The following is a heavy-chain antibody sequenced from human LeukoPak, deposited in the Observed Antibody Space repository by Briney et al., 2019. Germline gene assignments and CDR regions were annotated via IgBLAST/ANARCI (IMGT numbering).Heavy chain of an antibody. V-gene: IGHV3-30*02. CDR2: IKPDGSNK. CDR3: AKEAYSSGWYGTYYYYGMDV. D-gene: IGHD6-19*01. CDR1: GFTFSSHH. J-gene: IGHJ6*02. Sequence: PGGSLRLSCVASGFTFSSHHMNWVRQTPGKGLESVATIKPDGSNKYYADSVKGRFTISRDNSKNTLYLQMNSLRAEDTAVYYCAKEAYSSGWYGTYYYYGMDVWGQGTTVTVSS.